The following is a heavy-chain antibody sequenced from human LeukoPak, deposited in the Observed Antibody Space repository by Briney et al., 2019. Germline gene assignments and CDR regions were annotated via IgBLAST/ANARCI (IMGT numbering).Heavy chain of an antibody. Sequence: SETLSLTCTVSGGSISSSSYYWGWIRQPPGKGLEWIGSIYYSGSTYYNPSLKSRVTISVDTSKNQFSLKLSSVTAADTAVYYCAKVGMTTVTSFDYWGQGTLVTASS. CDR1: GGSISSSSYY. V-gene: IGHV4-39*07. CDR3: AKVGMTTVTSFDY. J-gene: IGHJ4*02. CDR2: IYYSGST. D-gene: IGHD4-11*01.